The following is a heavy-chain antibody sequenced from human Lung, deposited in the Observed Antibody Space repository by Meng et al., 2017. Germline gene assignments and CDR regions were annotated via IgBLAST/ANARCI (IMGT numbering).Heavy chain of an antibody. Sequence: QVQLEGAGPGLGKPSGTLSLTCAVSGGSISSDNWWSWVRQPPGKGLEWIGEIYHSGSTNYNPSLKSRITISVDKPKNQFSLTLSSVTAADTAVYYCTKNDFYCLGYWGQGTLVTVSS. CDR3: TKNDFYCLGY. D-gene: IGHD2-21*01. V-gene: IGHV4-4*02. CDR2: IYHSGST. J-gene: IGHJ4*02. CDR1: GGSISSDNW.